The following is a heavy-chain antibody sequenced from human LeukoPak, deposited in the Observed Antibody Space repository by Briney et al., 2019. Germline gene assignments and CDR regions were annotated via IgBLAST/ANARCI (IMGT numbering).Heavy chain of an antibody. CDR2: MYHSGST. D-gene: IGHD4-17*01. Sequence: PSQTLSLTCAVSGGSISSDGCSWSWIRQPPGKGLEWIGYMYHSGSTYYNPSLKSRVTMSVDRSKNQFSLKLTSVTAADTAVYYCARSTPVTYYLDYWGQGTLVTVSS. V-gene: IGHV4-30-2*01. CDR1: GGSISSDGCS. J-gene: IGHJ4*02. CDR3: ARSTPVTYYLDY.